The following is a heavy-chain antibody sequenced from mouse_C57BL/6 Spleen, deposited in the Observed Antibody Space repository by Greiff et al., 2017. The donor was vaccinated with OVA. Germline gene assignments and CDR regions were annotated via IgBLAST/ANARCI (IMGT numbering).Heavy chain of an antibody. J-gene: IGHJ3*01. Sequence: VKLVESGAELVRPGASVKLSCKASGYTFTDYYINWVKQRPGQGLEWIARIYPGSGNTYYNEKFKGKATLTAEKSSSTAYMQLSSLTSEDSAVYFCARNDGSPFAYWGQGTLVTVSA. V-gene: IGHV1-76*01. CDR3: ARNDGSPFAY. D-gene: IGHD2-3*01. CDR2: IYPGSGNT. CDR1: GYTFTDYY.